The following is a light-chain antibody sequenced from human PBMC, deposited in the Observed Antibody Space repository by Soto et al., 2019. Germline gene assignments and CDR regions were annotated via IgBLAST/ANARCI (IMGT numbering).Light chain of an antibody. CDR2: EVS. V-gene: IGLV2-14*01. Sequence: QFVLTQPASVSGSPGQSITISCTGTSSDVGDYNYISWYQQHPGKAPKLMIYEVSNRPSGVSNRFSGSKSGNTASLTISGLQADDEADYYCSSYTSSSTLYVFGTGTKLTVL. J-gene: IGLJ1*01. CDR3: SSYTSSSTLYV. CDR1: SSDVGDYNY.